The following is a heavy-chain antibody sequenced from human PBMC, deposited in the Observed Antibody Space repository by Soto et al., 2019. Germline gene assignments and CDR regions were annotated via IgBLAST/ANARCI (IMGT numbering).Heavy chain of an antibody. CDR3: ARRGGDGYSGMDV. J-gene: IGHJ6*02. CDR1: GFTFSSYD. V-gene: IGHV3-13*01. CDR2: IGTAGDT. D-gene: IGHD2-21*01. Sequence: EVQLVESGGGLVQPGGSLRLSFAASGFTFSSYDMHLVRQATGKGLEWVSAIGTAGDTYYPGSVKRRFTISRENAKKSWYLQMNSLGAGDTAVYYCARRGGDGYSGMDVWGQGTTVTVSS.